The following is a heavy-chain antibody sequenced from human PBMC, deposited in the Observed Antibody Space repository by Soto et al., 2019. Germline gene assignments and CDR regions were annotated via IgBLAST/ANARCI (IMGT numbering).Heavy chain of an antibody. CDR1: GYSFTSYW. Sequence: PGESLKISCKGSGYSFTSYWIGWVRQMPGKGLEWMGIIYPGDSDTRYSPSFQGQGTISADKSISTAYLQWSSLKASDTAMYYCARQGGYCSGGSCYSSPKLAFDIWGQGTMVTVSS. CDR2: IYPGDSDT. D-gene: IGHD2-15*01. V-gene: IGHV5-51*01. J-gene: IGHJ3*02. CDR3: ARQGGYCSGGSCYSSPKLAFDI.